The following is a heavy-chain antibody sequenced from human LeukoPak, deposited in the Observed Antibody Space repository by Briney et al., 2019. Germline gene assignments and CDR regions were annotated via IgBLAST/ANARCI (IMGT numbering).Heavy chain of an antibody. CDR1: GFTSIAYA. CDR2: ISGGGVTT. J-gene: IGHJ5*02. V-gene: IGHV3-23*01. CDR3: ARGVLNWFDP. D-gene: IGHD6-13*01. Sequence: GGSLRLSCVGSGFTSIAYALTWARQAPGKGLEWVSGISGGGVTTYYADSVKGRFTISRDNSKNTLYLQMNSLRAEDTAVYYCARGVLNWFDPWGQGTLVTVSS.